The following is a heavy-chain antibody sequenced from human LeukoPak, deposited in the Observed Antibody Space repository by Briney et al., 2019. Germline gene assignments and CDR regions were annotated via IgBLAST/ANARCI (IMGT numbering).Heavy chain of an antibody. CDR2: IIPIFVTA. CDR1: GGTFSSYA. D-gene: IGHD2-2*01. Sequence: ASVKVSCKASGGTFSSYAISWVRQAPGQGLEWMGGIIPIFVTANYAQKFQGRVTITADKSTSTAYMELSSLRSEDTAVYYCARGELGIVVVPAAMPAAFTYYYYGMDVWGKGTTVTVSS. CDR3: ARGELGIVVVPAAMPAAFTYYYYGMDV. J-gene: IGHJ6*04. V-gene: IGHV1-69*06.